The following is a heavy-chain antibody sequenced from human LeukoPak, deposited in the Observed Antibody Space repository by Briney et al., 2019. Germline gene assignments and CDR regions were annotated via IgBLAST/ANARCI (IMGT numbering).Heavy chain of an antibody. D-gene: IGHD5-24*01. V-gene: IGHV4-59*12. CDR3: ASGAADGYNFGFDY. CDR2: IHSSGSA. Sequence: PSETLSLTCTVSGASLNDYYWSWILQPPGKALEWIGFIHSSGSANSNPSLTSRVTISIDTSKNQFSLNLRSLTAADTAVYFCASGAADGYNFGFDYWGQGTLAAVSS. CDR1: GASLNDYY. J-gene: IGHJ4*02.